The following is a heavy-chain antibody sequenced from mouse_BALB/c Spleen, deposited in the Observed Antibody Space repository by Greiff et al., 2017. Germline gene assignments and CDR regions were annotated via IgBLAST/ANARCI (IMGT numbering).Heavy chain of an antibody. D-gene: IGHD1-2*01. CDR3: TREIHYYGYPFAY. CDR2: ISSGGSYT. CDR1: GFTFSSYT. Sequence: EVKVEESGGGLVKPGGSLKLSCAASGFTFSSYTMSWVRQTPEKRLEWVATISSGGSYTYYPDSVKGRFTISRDNAKNTLYLQMSSLKSEDTAMYYCTREIHYYGYPFAYWGQGTLVTVSA. V-gene: IGHV5-6-4*01. J-gene: IGHJ3*01.